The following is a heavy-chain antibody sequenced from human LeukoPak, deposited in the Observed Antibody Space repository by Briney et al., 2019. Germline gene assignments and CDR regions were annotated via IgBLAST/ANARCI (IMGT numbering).Heavy chain of an antibody. CDR2: ISSSSSYI. CDR3: ARLSNSSGWFSLDY. V-gene: IGHV3-21*01. J-gene: IGHJ4*02. D-gene: IGHD6-19*01. Sequence: PGGSLRLSCAPSGFTFSSYSMNWVRQAPGKGLEWVSSISSSSSYIYYADSVKGRFTISRDNAKNSLYLQMNSLRAEDTAVYYCARLSNSSGWFSLDYWGQGTLVTVSS. CDR1: GFTFSSYS.